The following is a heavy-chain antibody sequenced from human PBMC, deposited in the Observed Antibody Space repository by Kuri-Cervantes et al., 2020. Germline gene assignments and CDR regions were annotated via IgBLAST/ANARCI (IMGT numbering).Heavy chain of an antibody. CDR3: ARAATDEDWFDP. V-gene: IGHV4-59*01. D-gene: IGHD1-1*01. J-gene: IGHJ5*02. CDR2: IYYSGST. CDR1: GGSISSYY. Sequence: SETLSLTCTVSGGSISSYYWSWIRQPPGKGLEWIGYIYYSGSTNYNPSLKSRVTISVDTSKNQFSLKLSSVTAADTAVYYCARAATDEDWFDPWGQGTLVTVSS.